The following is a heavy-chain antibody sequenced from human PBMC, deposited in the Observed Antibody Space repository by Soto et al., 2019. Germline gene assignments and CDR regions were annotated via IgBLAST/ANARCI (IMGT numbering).Heavy chain of an antibody. J-gene: IGHJ4*02. CDR3: ASKEPYYYDSSGYYPFDY. D-gene: IGHD3-22*01. Sequence: NPSETLSLTCTVSGGSISSGDYYWSWIRQPPGKGLEWIGYIYYSGSTYYNPSLKSRVTISVDTSKNQFSLKLSSVTAADTAVYYCASKEPYYYDSSGYYPFDYWGQGTLVTVSS. V-gene: IGHV4-30-4*01. CDR2: IYYSGST. CDR1: GGSISSGDYY.